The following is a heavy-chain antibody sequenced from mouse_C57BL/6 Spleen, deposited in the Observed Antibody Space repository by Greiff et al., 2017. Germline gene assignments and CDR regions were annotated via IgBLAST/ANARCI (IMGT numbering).Heavy chain of an antibody. CDR3: ARSRELRLQDW. J-gene: IGHJ2*01. CDR2: IDPSDSYT. CDR1: GYTFTSYW. Sequence: VQLQQPGAELVMPGASVKLSCKASGYTFTSYWMHWVKQRPGQGLEWIGEIDPSDSYTNYNQKFKGKSTLTVDKSSSTAYMQLSSLTSEDSAVYYCARSRELRLQDWWGQGTTLTVSS. V-gene: IGHV1-69*01. D-gene: IGHD3-2*02.